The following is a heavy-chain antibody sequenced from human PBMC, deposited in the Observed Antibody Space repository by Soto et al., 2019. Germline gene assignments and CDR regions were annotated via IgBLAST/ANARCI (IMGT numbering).Heavy chain of an antibody. D-gene: IGHD2-21*02. CDR1: GGSISSSSYY. Sequence: PSETLSLTCTVSGGSISSSSYYWGWIRQPPGKGLEWIGYIYYSGSTNYNPSLKSRVTISVDTSKNTLYLQMNSLRPEDTAVHYFERGPGRVTSFAVLAFWAKGTTVPVS. J-gene: IGHJ6*03. CDR2: IYYSGST. CDR3: ERGPGRVTSFAVLAF. V-gene: IGHV4-61*05.